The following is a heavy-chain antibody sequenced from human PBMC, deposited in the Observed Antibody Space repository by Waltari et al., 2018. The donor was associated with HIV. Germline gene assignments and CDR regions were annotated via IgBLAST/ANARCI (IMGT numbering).Heavy chain of an antibody. CDR2: ISDTGRVI. J-gene: IGHJ4*02. CDR1: GFCLHSPH. D-gene: IGHD1-1*01. CDR3: ARHVRPHLEYFDH. V-gene: IGHV3-11*04. Sequence: QVQLVESVGGLGKLGGSLRLPCAASGFCLHSPHMSWVRQAPGKGLEWVSYISDTGRVIYDADAVRGRFTISRDNTEKTLYLHMDSLRDEDSALYSCARHVRPHLEYFDHWGQGTLVTVFS.